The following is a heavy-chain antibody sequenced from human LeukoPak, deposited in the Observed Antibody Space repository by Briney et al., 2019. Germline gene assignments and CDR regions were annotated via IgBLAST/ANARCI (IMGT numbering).Heavy chain of an antibody. CDR1: GYISTSYA. CDR3: ARDPYGSGSYYNMPFDY. Sequence: ASVKVSCKASGYISTSYAIHWVRQAPGQGLEWMGWINADTGYTQYSQKFQGRVTITRDTSARTAYMELSSLRPEGSAVYYCARDPYGSGSYYNMPFDYWGQGTLVTVSS. J-gene: IGHJ4*02. D-gene: IGHD3-10*01. CDR2: INADTGYT. V-gene: IGHV1-3*01.